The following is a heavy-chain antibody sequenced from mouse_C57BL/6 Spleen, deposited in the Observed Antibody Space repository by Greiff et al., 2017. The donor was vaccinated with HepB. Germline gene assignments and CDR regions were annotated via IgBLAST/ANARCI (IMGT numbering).Heavy chain of an antibody. J-gene: IGHJ4*01. Sequence: VKPGASVKISCKASGYAFSSSWMNWVKQRPGKGLEWIGRFYPGDGDTNYNGKFKGKATLTADKSSSTAYMQLSSLTSEDSAVYFCARWGTTVVADYYAMDYWGQGTSVTVSS. CDR1: GYAFSSSW. CDR2: FYPGDGDT. D-gene: IGHD1-1*01. CDR3: ARWGTTVVADYYAMDY. V-gene: IGHV1-82*01.